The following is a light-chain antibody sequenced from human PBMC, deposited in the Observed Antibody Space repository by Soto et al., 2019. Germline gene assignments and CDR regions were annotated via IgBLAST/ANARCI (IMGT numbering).Light chain of an antibody. CDR1: SSNIGSNH. Sequence: QSVLTQPPSASETPGQRVTISCSGSSSNIGSNHVYWYQHLPGTAPKLLIYRNYLRPSGVPDRFSASKSVTSASLAISGLRSDAEADYYCGAWDDSLSGWVFGGGTKVTVL. CDR2: RNY. J-gene: IGLJ3*02. V-gene: IGLV1-47*01. CDR3: GAWDDSLSGWV.